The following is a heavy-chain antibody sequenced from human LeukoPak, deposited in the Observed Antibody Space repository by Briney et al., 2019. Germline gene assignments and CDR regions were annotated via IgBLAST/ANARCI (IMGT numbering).Heavy chain of an antibody. V-gene: IGHV1-69*13. J-gene: IGHJ6*03. CDR1: GGTFSSYA. CDR2: IIPIFGTA. D-gene: IGHD2-2*02. CDR3: AGVGYCSSTSCYRNHQYYYYMDV. Sequence: ASVKVSCKASGGTFSSYAISWVRQAPGQGLEWMGGIIPIFGTANYAQKFQGRVTITADESTSTAYMELSSLRSEDTAVYYCAGVGYCSSTSCYRNHQYYYYMDVWGKGTTVTVSS.